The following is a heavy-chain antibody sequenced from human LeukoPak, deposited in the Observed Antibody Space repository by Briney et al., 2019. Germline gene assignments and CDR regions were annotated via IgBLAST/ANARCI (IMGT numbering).Heavy chain of an antibody. V-gene: IGHV4-34*01. CDR1: GGSFSGYY. CDR3: ARECSGGSCFDAFDI. J-gene: IGHJ3*02. D-gene: IGHD2-15*01. CDR2: INHSGST. Sequence: SETLSLTCAVYGGSFSGYYWSWIRQPPGKGLEWIGEINHSGSTNYNPSLKSRVTMSVDTSKNQFSLELSSVTAADTAVYYCARECSGGSCFDAFDIWGQGTMVTVSS.